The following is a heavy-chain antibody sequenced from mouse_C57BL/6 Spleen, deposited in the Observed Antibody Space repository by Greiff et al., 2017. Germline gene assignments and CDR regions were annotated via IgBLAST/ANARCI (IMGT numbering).Heavy chain of an antibody. J-gene: IGHJ4*01. CDR1: GYAFSSSW. CDR2: IYPGDGDT. CDR3: ARVLLRPYAMDY. D-gene: IGHD1-1*01. V-gene: IGHV1-82*01. Sequence: VQLQQSGPELVKPGASVKISCKASGYAFSSSWMNWVKQRPGKGLEWIGRIYPGDGDTNYNGKFKGKATLTADKSSSTAYMQLSSLTSEDSAVYFCARVLLRPYAMDYWGQGTSVTVSS.